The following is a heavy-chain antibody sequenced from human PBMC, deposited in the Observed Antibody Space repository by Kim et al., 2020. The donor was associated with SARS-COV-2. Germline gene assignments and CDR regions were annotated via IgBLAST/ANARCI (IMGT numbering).Heavy chain of an antibody. CDR3: AKPPLHYDSYCYTYYFDL. Sequence: GGSLRLSCVTSGFTFSNYAMNWVRQTPGKGLEWVSGISASGETRYYADSVKGRFTISRDNFKNTLYLQMNSLRVEDTAVYYWAKPPLHYDSYCYTYYFDLWGQGTLVTVSS. D-gene: IGHD2-2*02. CDR1: GFTFSNYA. V-gene: IGHV3-23*01. CDR2: ISASGETR. J-gene: IGHJ4*02.